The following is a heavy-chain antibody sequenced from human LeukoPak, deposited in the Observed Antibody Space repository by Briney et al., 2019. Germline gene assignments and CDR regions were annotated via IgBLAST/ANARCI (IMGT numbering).Heavy chain of an antibody. CDR1: GYTFTGYY. V-gene: IGHV1-2*02. CDR3: ATESHIAGGAFDI. D-gene: IGHD1-26*01. Sequence: GASVKVSCKASGYTFTGYYLHWLRQAPGQGLDWMGWLNPDNGDTDSAQKFQGRVTMTRDTSISTANMQLSRLRSDDSAIYYCATESHIAGGAFDIWGQGTMVTVSS. J-gene: IGHJ3*02. CDR2: LNPDNGDT.